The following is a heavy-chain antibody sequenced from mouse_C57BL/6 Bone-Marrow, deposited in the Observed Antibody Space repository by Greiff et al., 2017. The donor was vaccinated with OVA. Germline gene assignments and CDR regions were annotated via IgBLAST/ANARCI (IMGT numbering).Heavy chain of an antibody. D-gene: IGHD1-1*01. J-gene: IGHJ2*01. CDR1: GYTFTSYW. CDR2: IDPSDSYT. V-gene: IGHV1-69*01. CDR3: ASLIYYYGSSSSWDVL. Sequence: VQLQQPGAELVMPGASVKLSCKASGYTFTSYWMHWVKQRPGQGLEWIGEIDPSDSYTNYNQKFKGKSTLTVDKSSSTAYMQLSSLTSEDSAVYYWASLIYYYGSSSSWDVLWGQGTTLTVSS.